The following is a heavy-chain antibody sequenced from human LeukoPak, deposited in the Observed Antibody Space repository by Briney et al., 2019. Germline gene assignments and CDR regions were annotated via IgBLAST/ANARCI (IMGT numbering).Heavy chain of an antibody. CDR1: GGTFSSYA. V-gene: IGHV1-69*13. Sequence: SVKVSCKVSGGTFSSYAISWVRQAPGQGLEWMGGIIPIFGTANYAQKFQGRVTITADESTSTAYMELSSLRSEDTAVYYCARDRSSGWYFDYWGQGTLVTVSS. D-gene: IGHD6-19*01. J-gene: IGHJ4*02. CDR2: IIPIFGTA. CDR3: ARDRSSGWYFDY.